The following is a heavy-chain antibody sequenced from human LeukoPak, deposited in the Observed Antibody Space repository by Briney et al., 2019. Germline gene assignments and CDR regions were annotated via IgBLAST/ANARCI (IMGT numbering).Heavy chain of an antibody. CDR1: GGSIRSYY. V-gene: IGHV4-4*07. CDR2: IYSSGST. CDR3: AREIRWLGYFDY. D-gene: IGHD6-19*01. Sequence: TSETLSLTCSVSGGSIRSYYWSWIRQSAGKGLEWIGHIYSSGSTNYNPSLKSRVTMSVDMSKNQFSLKLSSVTAADTAFYFCAREIRWLGYFDYWGQGTLVTVSS. J-gene: IGHJ4*02.